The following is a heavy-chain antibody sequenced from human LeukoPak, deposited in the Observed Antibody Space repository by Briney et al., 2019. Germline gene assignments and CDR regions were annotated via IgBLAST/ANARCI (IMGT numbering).Heavy chain of an antibody. CDR1: GFTFDDYG. CDR2: INWNGGST. Sequence: GGSLRLSCAASGFTFDDYGMSWGRQPPGKGLEWVSGINWNGGSTGYADSVKGRFTISRDNAKNSLYLQMNSLRAEDTALYYCARVKERYCSGGSCVNTYYYYMDVWGKGTTVTVSS. CDR3: ARVKERYCSGGSCVNTYYYYMDV. J-gene: IGHJ6*03. V-gene: IGHV3-20*04. D-gene: IGHD2-15*01.